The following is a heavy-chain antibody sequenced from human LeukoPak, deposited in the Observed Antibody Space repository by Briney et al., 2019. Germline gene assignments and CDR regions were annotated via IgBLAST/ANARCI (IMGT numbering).Heavy chain of an antibody. CDR1: GGSISSGGYY. J-gene: IGHJ4*02. Sequence: SKTLSLTCTVSGGSISSGGYYWSWIRQHPGKGLEWIGYIYYSGSTYYNPSLKSRVTISVDTSKNQFSLKLSSVTAADTAVYYCARYYYDSSGYYYVYDYWGQGTLVTVSS. D-gene: IGHD3-22*01. CDR2: IYYSGST. V-gene: IGHV4-31*03. CDR3: ARYYYDSSGYYYVYDY.